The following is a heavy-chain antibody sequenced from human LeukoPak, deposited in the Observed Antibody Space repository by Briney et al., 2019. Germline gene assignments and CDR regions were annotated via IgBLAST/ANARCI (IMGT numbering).Heavy chain of an antibody. Sequence: PGGSLRLSCAASGFTFSGSAMHWVRQASGKGLEWVGRIRSKANSYATAYAASVKGRFTISRDDSKNTAYLQMNSLKTEGTAVYYCTRQMRYYDSSGYSYYYYMDVWGEGTTVTISS. CDR3: TRQMRYYDSSGYSYYYYMDV. CDR2: IRSKANSYAT. CDR1: GFTFSGSA. D-gene: IGHD3-22*01. V-gene: IGHV3-73*01. J-gene: IGHJ6*03.